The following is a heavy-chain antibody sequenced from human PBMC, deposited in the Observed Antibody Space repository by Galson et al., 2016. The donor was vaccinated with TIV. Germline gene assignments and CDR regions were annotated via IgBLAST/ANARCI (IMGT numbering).Heavy chain of an antibody. CDR3: TRERGPGYCSGTSCYGYYGMDV. Sequence: SVKVSCKASGYTFTHYYMHWVRQAPGQGPEWMGRINPDSGGTDYAQKFQGGVTMTRDTSISTAYMDLSRLRSDDTAVYYCTRERGPGYCSGTSCYGYYGMDVWGQGTTVTVSS. J-gene: IGHJ6*02. CDR1: GYTFTHYY. V-gene: IGHV1-2*06. D-gene: IGHD2-2*03. CDR2: INPDSGGT.